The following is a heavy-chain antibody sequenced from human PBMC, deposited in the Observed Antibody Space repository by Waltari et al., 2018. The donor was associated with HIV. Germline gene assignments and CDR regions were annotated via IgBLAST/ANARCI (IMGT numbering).Heavy chain of an antibody. V-gene: IGHV1-8*01. J-gene: IGHJ5*02. CDR2: TNPNSRNT. D-gene: IGHD1-26*01. CDR3: ARAVNAVGAPHWFAP. CDR1: GYIFNNYD. Sequence: QVQLVPSGAEVKQPGASVKVSCKASGYIFNNYDINWVRQATGQGLEWMGWTNPNSRNTGYAQKFQGRVTMTSDTSITTAYMELSSLKSEDTAVYYCARAVNAVGAPHWFAPWGQGTLVTVSS.